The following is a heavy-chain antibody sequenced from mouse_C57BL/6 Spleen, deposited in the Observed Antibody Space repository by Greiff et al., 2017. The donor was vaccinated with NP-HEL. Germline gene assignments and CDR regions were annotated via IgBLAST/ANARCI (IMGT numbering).Heavy chain of an antibody. CDR2: IWSGGST. Sequence: VKLMESGPGLVQPSQSLSITCTVSGFSLTSYGVHWVRQSPGKGLEWLGVIWSGGSTDYNAAFISRLSISKDNSKSQVFFKMNSLQADDTAIYYCARNPPWTTVVAHIDFDVWGTGTTVTVSS. J-gene: IGHJ1*03. CDR1: GFSLTSYG. V-gene: IGHV2-2*01. CDR3: ARNPPWTTVVAHIDFDV. D-gene: IGHD1-1*01.